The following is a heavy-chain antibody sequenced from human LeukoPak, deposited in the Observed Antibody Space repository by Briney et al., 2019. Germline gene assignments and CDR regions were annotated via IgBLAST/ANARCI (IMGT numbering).Heavy chain of an antibody. Sequence: SETLSLTCTVSGGSISNNYWSWIRQPAGKGLEWIGRIYTSGSTNYNPSLKSRVTMSMDTSKNQFSLRLSSVTAADTAVYFCARGPRVIQHIGLDDWGQGTLVTVSS. J-gene: IGHJ4*02. D-gene: IGHD4-17*01. CDR1: GGSISNNY. V-gene: IGHV4-4*07. CDR3: ARGPRVIQHIGLDD. CDR2: IYTSGST.